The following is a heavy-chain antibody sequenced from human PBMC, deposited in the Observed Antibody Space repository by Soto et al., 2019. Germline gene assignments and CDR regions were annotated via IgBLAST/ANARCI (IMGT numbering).Heavy chain of an antibody. Sequence: GGSLRLSCAASGFTFSSYAMSWVRQAPGKGLEWVSAISGSGGSTYYADSVKGRFTISRDNSKNTLYLQMNSLRAEDTAVYYCAKGGQWLDLLQNYYYYMDVWGKGTTVTVSS. CDR3: AKGGQWLDLLQNYYYYMDV. J-gene: IGHJ6*03. CDR2: ISGSGGST. V-gene: IGHV3-23*01. D-gene: IGHD6-19*01. CDR1: GFTFSSYA.